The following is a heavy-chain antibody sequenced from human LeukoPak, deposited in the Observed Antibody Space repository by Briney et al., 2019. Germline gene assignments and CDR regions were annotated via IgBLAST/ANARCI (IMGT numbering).Heavy chain of an antibody. CDR1: GGSISSGGYY. V-gene: IGHV4-31*03. J-gene: IGHJ5*02. D-gene: IGHD2/OR15-2a*01. CDR2: IYYSGST. CDR3: ARYEHIGETSQNIVHNWFDP. Sequence: SETLSLTCTVSGGSISSGGYYWSWIRQHPGKGLEWIGYIYYSGSTYYNPSLKSRVTISVDTSKNQFSLKLSSVTAADTAVYYCARYEHIGETSQNIVHNWFDPWGQGTLVTVSS.